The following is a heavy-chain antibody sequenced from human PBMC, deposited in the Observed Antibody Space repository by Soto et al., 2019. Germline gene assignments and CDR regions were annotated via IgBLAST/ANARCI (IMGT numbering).Heavy chain of an antibody. CDR3: ARHGFGPLHGLVDV. CDR2: IMYSGYS. J-gene: IGHJ6*02. D-gene: IGHD3-10*01. CDR1: GDSLTNYY. Sequence: SETLSLTCTVSGDSLTNYYCSWFRQPPGKGLEWIGYIMYSGYSAYNLSLKRRVTMSMDTSKTQFSLMLESVTATDTAVYYCARHGFGPLHGLVDVWGQGTSVTVS. V-gene: IGHV4-59*08.